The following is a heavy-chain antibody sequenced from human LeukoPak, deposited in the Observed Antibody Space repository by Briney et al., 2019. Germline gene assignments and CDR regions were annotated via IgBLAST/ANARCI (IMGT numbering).Heavy chain of an antibody. J-gene: IGHJ6*03. CDR3: ARDVWAAAGLYYYYMDV. CDR2: IRYDGSNK. Sequence: GGSLRLSCAASGFTFSSYGMHWVRQAPGKGLEWVAFIRYDGSNKYYADSVKGRFTISRDNSKNTLYLQMNSLRAEDTAVYYCARDVWAAAGLYYYYMDVWGKGTTVTVSS. D-gene: IGHD6-13*01. CDR1: GFTFSSYG. V-gene: IGHV3-30*02.